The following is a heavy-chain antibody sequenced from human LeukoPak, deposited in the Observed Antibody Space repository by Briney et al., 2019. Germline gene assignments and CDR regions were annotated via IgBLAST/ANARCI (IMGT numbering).Heavy chain of an antibody. J-gene: IGHJ4*02. CDR1: GFTFDDYA. CDR2: ISWDSGSI. V-gene: IGHV3-9*01. CDR3: AKGSVAGTVY. Sequence: GGSLRLSCAASGFTFDDYAMHWVRQAPGKGLEWVSGISWDSGSIGYADSVKGRFTISRDNSKNTLYLQMNSLRAEDTAVYYCAKGSVAGTVYWGQGTLVTVSS. D-gene: IGHD6-19*01.